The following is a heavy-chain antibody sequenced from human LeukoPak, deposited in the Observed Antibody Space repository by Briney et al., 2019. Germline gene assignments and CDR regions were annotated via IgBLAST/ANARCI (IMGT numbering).Heavy chain of an antibody. CDR2: IIAFFGSI. V-gene: IGHV1-69*13. CDR1: GGAFSSSA. J-gene: IGHJ3*02. D-gene: IGHD3-22*01. CDR3: ARPSTYYYDDSGNYYGRYAFDI. Sequence: ASVKVSCKASGGAFSSSAFSWVRQAPGQGLEWMGGIIAFFGSIDYAQNFQGRVAITADESTSTVYMELTSLRSEDTAVYYCARPSTYYYDDSGNYYGRYAFDIWGQGTMVTVSS.